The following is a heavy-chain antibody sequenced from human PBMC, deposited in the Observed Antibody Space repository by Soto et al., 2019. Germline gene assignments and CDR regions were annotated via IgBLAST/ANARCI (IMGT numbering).Heavy chain of an antibody. CDR1: GGSFSGYY. CDR3: ARASPWSAWSGHRAGNWFDP. CDR2: INDSGST. Sequence: QVQLQQWGAGLLKPSETLSLTCAVYGGSFSGYYWSWIRQPPGKGLEWIGEINDSGSTNYNPSLKSRVTISVDTSKNQFYLKLSSVTAADTAVDYYARASPWSAWSGHRAGNWFDPWGQGTLVTVSS. V-gene: IGHV4-34*01. J-gene: IGHJ5*02. D-gene: IGHD3-3*01.